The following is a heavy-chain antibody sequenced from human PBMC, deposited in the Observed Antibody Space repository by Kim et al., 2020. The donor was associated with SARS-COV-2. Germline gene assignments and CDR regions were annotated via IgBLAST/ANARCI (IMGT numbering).Heavy chain of an antibody. CDR3: ARGASGVGP. D-gene: IGHD3-10*01. J-gene: IGHJ5*02. Sequence: GSAFYANSVKGRFVISRDTSNNPLFLQMNSLRVDDTALYYCARGASGVGPWCQGTLVTVSS. CDR2: GSA. V-gene: IGHV3-66*01.